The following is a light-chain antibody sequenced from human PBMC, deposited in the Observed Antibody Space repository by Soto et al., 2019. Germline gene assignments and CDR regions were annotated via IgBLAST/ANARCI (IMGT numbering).Light chain of an antibody. CDR2: GAS. V-gene: IGKV3-20*01. Sequence: EIVLTQSPGTLSLSPGERATLSCRASQSVSSSYLAWYQKKPGQAPRQLIYGASSRATGIPDRFSGSGSGTDLTLTITRLEPEDFAVYYCQHYRTYFGGGTRVEIK. J-gene: IGKJ4*01. CDR1: QSVSSSY. CDR3: QHYRTY.